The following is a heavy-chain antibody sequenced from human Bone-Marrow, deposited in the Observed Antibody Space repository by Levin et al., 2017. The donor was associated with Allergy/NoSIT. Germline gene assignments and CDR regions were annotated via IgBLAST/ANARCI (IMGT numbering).Heavy chain of an antibody. V-gene: IGHV3-48*02. CDR1: GFTFSSYS. J-gene: IGHJ4*02. Sequence: SCAASGFTFSSYSMNWVRQAPGKGLEWVSYISSSSSTIHYADSVKGRFTISRDNAKNSLYLQMNSLRDEDTAVYYCARGKMTTVTTFSHWGQGTLVTVSS. D-gene: IGHD4-11*01. CDR2: ISSSSSTI. CDR3: ARGKMTTVTTFSH.